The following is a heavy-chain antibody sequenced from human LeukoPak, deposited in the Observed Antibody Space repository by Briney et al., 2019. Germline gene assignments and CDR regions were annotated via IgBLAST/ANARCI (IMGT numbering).Heavy chain of an antibody. CDR3: AKDLGAMVRGDTVFDY. D-gene: IGHD3-10*01. V-gene: IGHV3-74*01. J-gene: IGHJ4*02. Sequence: PGGSLRLSCAASGFTFSSYWMHWVRQAPGKGLVWVSRINSDGSSTSYADSVKGRFTISRDNAKNTLYLQMNSLRAEDTALYYCAKDLGAMVRGDTVFDYWGQGTLVTVSS. CDR2: INSDGSST. CDR1: GFTFSSYW.